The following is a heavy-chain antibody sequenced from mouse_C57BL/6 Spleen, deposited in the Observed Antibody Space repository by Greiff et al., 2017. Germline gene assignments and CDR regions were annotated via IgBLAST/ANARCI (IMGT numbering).Heavy chain of an antibody. CDR3: ARRDRNYDDARGY. CDR2: IYIGNGYT. V-gene: IGHV1-58*01. CDR1: GYTFTSYG. Sequence: EVQLQQSGPELVRPGSSVKMSCKTSGYTFTSYGIHWVKQRPGQGLEWIGYIYIGNGYTDYNEKFKGKATLTSDTSSSTAYMPLSSLTSEDSAIYFCARRDRNYDDARGYWGQGTSVTVCS. J-gene: IGHJ4*01. D-gene: IGHD2-5*01.